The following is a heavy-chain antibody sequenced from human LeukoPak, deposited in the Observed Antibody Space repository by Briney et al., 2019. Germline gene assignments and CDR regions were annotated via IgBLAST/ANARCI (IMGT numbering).Heavy chain of an antibody. Sequence: ASVKVSCKTSGYTFTDFYFHWVRQAPGQGLEWMGWINPHSGDTDSAQKFQGRITMTRDTAITTAYMELISLRSDDTAVYFCARGGLRCSSTSCQNYYYYYLDVWGKGTTVTVSS. CDR1: GYTFTDFY. CDR2: INPHSGDT. J-gene: IGHJ6*03. D-gene: IGHD2-2*01. V-gene: IGHV1-2*02. CDR3: ARGGLRCSSTSCQNYYYYYLDV.